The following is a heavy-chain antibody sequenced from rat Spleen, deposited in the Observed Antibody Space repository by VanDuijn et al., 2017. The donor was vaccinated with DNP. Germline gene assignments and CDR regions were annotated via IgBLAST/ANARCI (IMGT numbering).Heavy chain of an antibody. D-gene: IGHD5-1*01. CDR3: ARRGQLVQGYFDF. J-gene: IGHJ1*01. CDR1: GFTFSDYN. V-gene: IGHV5S10*01. CDR2: IIYDGSRT. Sequence: EVQLVESGGGLVQPGRSLKLSCAASGFTFSDYNMAWVRQAPKKGLEWVATIIYDGSRTYYRDSVKGRFTISRDNAKSTLYLQMNSLKSEDTATYYGARRGQLVQGYFDFWGPGTMVTVSS.